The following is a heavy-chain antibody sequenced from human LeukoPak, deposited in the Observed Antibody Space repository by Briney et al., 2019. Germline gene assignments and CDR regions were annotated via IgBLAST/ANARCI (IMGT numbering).Heavy chain of an antibody. CDR2: IYYSGST. D-gene: IGHD5-12*01. CDR1: GGSISSSSYY. CDR3: ARRVDIVATTYFDY. Sequence: PSETLSLTCTVSGGSISSSSYYWSWIRQHPGKGLEWIGSIYYSGSTYYNPSLKSRVTISVDTSKNQFSLKLSSVTAADTAVYYCARRVDIVATTYFDYWGQGTLVTVSS. J-gene: IGHJ4*02. V-gene: IGHV4-39*01.